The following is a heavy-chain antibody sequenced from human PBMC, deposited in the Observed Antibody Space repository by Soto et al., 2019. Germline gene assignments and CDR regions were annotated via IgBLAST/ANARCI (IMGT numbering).Heavy chain of an antibody. CDR3: ARAYTPGYSSGWYEGGAPPGWD. CDR2: MNPNSGNT. Sequence: QVQLVQSGAEVKKPGASVKVSCKASGYTFTSYDINWLRHATGQGLEWMAWMNPNSGNTGYAQKFQGRYTMTMNTSISTAYMDLSSLRSEDKAVYYWARAYTPGYSSGWYEGGAPPGWDWGQGTLVTVSS. V-gene: IGHV1-8*01. J-gene: IGHJ4*02. CDR1: GYTFTSYD. D-gene: IGHD6-19*01.